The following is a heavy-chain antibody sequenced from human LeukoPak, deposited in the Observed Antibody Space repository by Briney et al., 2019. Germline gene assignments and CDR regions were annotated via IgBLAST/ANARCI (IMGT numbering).Heavy chain of an antibody. CDR1: GFIFSHHG. CDR3: ARDAQRGFDYSNSLKN. CDR2: IWSDATNR. V-gene: IGHV3-33*01. J-gene: IGHJ4*01. D-gene: IGHD4-11*01. Sequence: GGSLRLSCAASGFIFSHHGMHWVRQAPGKGLEWVAVIWSDATNRFHADSVKGRCTISRDNSQNTVFLQMTSLRVKDTAIYYCARDAQRGFDYSNSLKNWGHGTLVTVSS.